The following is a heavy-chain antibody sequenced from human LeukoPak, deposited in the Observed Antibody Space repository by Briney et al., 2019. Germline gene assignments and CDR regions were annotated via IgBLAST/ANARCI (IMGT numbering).Heavy chain of an antibody. V-gene: IGHV4-39*01. CDR3: ARQVRGFDYYGSGSHYLSDY. CDR1: GGSISSSSYH. J-gene: IGHJ4*02. D-gene: IGHD3-10*01. CDR2: IYYSGST. Sequence: SETLSLTCTVSGGSISSSSYHWGWIRQSPGKGLEWIGSIYYSGSTYYNPSLKSRVTISVDTSKNQFSLKLSSVTAADTAVYYCARQVRGFDYYGSGSHYLSDYWGQGTLVTVSS.